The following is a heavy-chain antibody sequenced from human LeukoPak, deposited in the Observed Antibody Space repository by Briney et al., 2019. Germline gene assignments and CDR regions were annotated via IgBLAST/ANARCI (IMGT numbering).Heavy chain of an antibody. CDR3: ARVVAAAGGDDY. D-gene: IGHD6-13*01. V-gene: IGHV4-31*03. CDR1: GGSISSGGYY. Sequence: SETLSLTCTVSGGSISSGGYYWSWIRQHPGKGLEWIGYIYYSGSTYYNPSLKSRVTISVDTSKNQFSLKLSSVTAADTAVYYCARVVAAAGGDDYWGQGTLVTVSS. CDR2: IYYSGST. J-gene: IGHJ4*02.